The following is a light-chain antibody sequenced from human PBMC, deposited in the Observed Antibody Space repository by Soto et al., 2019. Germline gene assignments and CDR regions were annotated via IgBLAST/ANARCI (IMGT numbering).Light chain of an antibody. Sequence: QSVLTQPPSVSAAPGQKVTISCSGSSSNIGNNYVSWYQQLPGTAPKLLIFDNNKRPSGIPDRFSGSKSGTSATLGNSGLQTGDEADYYCGTWDTSLSVGAFGGGTKLTVL. CDR3: GTWDTSLSVGA. CDR2: DNN. V-gene: IGLV1-51*01. J-gene: IGLJ2*01. CDR1: SSNIGNNY.